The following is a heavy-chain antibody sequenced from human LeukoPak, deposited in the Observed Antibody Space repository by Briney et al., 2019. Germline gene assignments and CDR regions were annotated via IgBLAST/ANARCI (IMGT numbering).Heavy chain of an antibody. CDR2: IYYSART. D-gene: IGHD5-24*01. CDR1: DGSISSYY. Sequence: SYTLTLPCTVSDGSISSYYWNWIRQPPGKALEWIGNIYYSARTNYNPSLTSRVTISVDTSKLQFSLKLASVTAADTAVYYCTRDNGFFDYWGQGTPGT. CDR3: TRDNGFFDY. V-gene: IGHV4-59*01. J-gene: IGHJ4*02.